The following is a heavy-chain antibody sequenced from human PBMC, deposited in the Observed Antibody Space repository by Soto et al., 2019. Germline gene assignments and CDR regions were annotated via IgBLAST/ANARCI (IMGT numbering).Heavy chain of an antibody. D-gene: IGHD6-13*01. CDR1: GGSISSSNW. CDR3: ARDLGGAAAGRRDDY. Sequence: QVQLQESGPGLVKPSGTLSLTCAVSGGSISSSNWWSWVRQPPGKGLEWIGEIYHSGSNNHNPSLKRRVTLSVDKPKTQFSLKRSSVTAAGQPGYYCARDLGGAAAGRRDDYWGQGTLVTVSS. J-gene: IGHJ4*02. CDR2: IYHSGSN. V-gene: IGHV4-4*02.